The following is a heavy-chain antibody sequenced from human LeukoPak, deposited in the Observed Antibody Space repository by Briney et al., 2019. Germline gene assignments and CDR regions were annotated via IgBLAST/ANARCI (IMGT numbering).Heavy chain of an antibody. D-gene: IGHD6-13*01. V-gene: IGHV3-21*01. CDR2: ITSSSTYT. J-gene: IGHJ4*02. Sequence: GGSLRLSCAASGFSFSSYNMNWVRQTPGKGLEWVSSITSSSTYTFYADSVKGRFTISRDNAKNSLYLQMNSLRAEDTAVYYCAREPTYTSSWFASCDYWGQGTPVTVSS. CDR3: AREPTYTSSWFASCDY. CDR1: GFSFSSYN.